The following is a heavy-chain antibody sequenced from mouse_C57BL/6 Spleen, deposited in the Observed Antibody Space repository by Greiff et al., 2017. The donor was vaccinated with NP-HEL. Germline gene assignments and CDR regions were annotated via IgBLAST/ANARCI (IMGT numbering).Heavy chain of an antibody. CDR3: AKLGHDWYFDV. J-gene: IGHJ1*03. V-gene: IGHV5-12*01. CDR1: GFTFSDYY. Sequence: EVMLVESGGGLVQPGGSLKLSCAASGFTFSDYYMYWVRQTPEKRLEWVAYISNGGGSTYYPDTVKGRFTISRDNAKNTLYLQMSRLKSEDTAMYYCAKLGHDWYFDVWGTGTTVTVSS. D-gene: IGHD3-3*01. CDR2: ISNGGGST.